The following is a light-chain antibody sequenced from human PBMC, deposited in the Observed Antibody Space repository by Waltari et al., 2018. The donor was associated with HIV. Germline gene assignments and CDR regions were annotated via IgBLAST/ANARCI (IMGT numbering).Light chain of an antibody. CDR2: GVS. CDR3: QHYATSPPTCI. V-gene: IGKV3-20*01. Sequence: EIVLTQSPATLSVSPGERITIFCRASQALPTLRLAWYQQKPGQPPRLFLYGVSSRATDVSDRFSATGSGTEFTLTINRLEPEDFAVYYCQHYATSPPTCIFGRGTRLEI. J-gene: IGKJ2*02. CDR1: QALPTLR.